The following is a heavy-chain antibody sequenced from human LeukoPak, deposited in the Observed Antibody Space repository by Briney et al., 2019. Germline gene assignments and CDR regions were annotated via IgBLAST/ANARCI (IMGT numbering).Heavy chain of an antibody. J-gene: IGHJ5*02. D-gene: IGHD4-23*01. CDR3: ARVVVTPGNWFDP. Sequence: SETLSLTCAVSGGSISSGGYSWSWIRQPPGKGLEWIGYIYHCGSTYYNPSLKSRVTISVDRSKNQFSLKLSSVTAADTAVYYCARVVVTPGNWFDPWGQGTLVTVSS. CDR1: GGSISSGGYS. CDR2: IYHCGST. V-gene: IGHV4-30-2*01.